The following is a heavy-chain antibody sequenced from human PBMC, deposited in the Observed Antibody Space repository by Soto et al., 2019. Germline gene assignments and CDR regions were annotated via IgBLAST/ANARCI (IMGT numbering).Heavy chain of an antibody. CDR1: GFTFSSYA. CDR3: AKTATMTIHDAFDH. V-gene: IGHV3-23*01. Sequence: EVQVLESGGGLVQPGGSLRLSCAASGFTFSSYAMSWVRQAPGQGLEWVSAISGSGSNPYYADSVKGRFTISRDNSKNTLHPQVNSLRADDTALDYRAKTATMTIHDAFDHLRHGTLVTVFS. D-gene: IGHD4-17*01. CDR2: ISGSGSNP. J-gene: IGHJ4*01.